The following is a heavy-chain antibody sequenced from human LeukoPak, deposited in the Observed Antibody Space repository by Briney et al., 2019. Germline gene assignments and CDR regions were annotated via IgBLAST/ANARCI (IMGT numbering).Heavy chain of an antibody. Sequence: SQTLSLTCTVSGGSISSGDYYWSWICQPPGKGLEWIGYIYYSGSTYYNPSLKSRVTISVDTSKNQFSLKLSSVTAADTAVYYCARVGALITIFGVVSDWGQGTLVTVSS. CDR2: IYYSGST. CDR1: GGSISSGDYY. J-gene: IGHJ4*02. V-gene: IGHV4-30-4*01. D-gene: IGHD3-3*01. CDR3: ARVGALITIFGVVSD.